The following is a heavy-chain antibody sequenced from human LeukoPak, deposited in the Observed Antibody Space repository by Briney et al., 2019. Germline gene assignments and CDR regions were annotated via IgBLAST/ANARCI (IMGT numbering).Heavy chain of an antibody. CDR3: ASRDGYNYN. CDR1: GFTVSSNY. J-gene: IGHJ4*02. CDR2: IYSGGST. Sequence: PGGSLRLSCAASGFTVSSNYMSWVRQAPGKGLEWVSVIYSGGSTYYADSVKGRFTISRDDSKNTLYLQMNSLRAEDRAVYYCASRDGYNYNWGREPWSSSPQ. V-gene: IGHV3-53*01. D-gene: IGHD5-24*01.